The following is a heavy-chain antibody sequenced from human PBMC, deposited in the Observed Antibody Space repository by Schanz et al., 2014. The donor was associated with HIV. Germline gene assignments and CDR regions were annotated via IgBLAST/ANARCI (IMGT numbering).Heavy chain of an antibody. CDR3: ARHSGSLAAYFDF. Sequence: VQLLESGGGFIQPGGSLRLSCAASGFTVTDYPMTWVRQAPGKGLEWVAMIWYDGSYEEYADSVKGRFSDSRDNSKNILYLQINNLRAEDTAMYFCARHSGSLAAYFDFWGQGAPVTVSS. J-gene: IGHJ4*02. D-gene: IGHD1-26*01. CDR2: IWYDGSYE. CDR1: GFTVTDYP. V-gene: IGHV3-33*08.